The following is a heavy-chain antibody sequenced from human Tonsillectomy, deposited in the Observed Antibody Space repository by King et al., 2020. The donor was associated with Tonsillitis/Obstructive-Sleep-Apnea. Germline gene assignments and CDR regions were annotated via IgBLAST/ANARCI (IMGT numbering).Heavy chain of an antibody. Sequence: VQLVESGGGVVQPGRYLRLSCAASGFTFSSYTMHWVRQAPGKGLEWVAIISHDSSNNYYADSVKGRFTISRDNSKNTMDLHMGSLRPEDTALYYCAKDMAQWGLLADFWGQGTLVTVSS. CDR1: GFTFSSYT. J-gene: IGHJ4*02. CDR3: AKDMAQWGLLADF. V-gene: IGHV3-30*15. CDR2: ISHDSSNN. D-gene: IGHD2-15*01.